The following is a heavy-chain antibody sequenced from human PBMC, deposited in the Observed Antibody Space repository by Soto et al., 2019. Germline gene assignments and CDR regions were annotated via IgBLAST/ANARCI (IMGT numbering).Heavy chain of an antibody. CDR3: ARGARNYYYFDC. D-gene: IGHD1-7*01. V-gene: IGHV3-74*01. CDR1: GFTFSNYW. J-gene: IGHJ4*02. CDR2: INGDGSST. Sequence: EVQLVESGGGLVQPGGSLRLSCVASGFTFSNYWIHWVRQAPGKGLVWVSRINGDGSSTNYADSVKDQFTISRDNAKNTVYLQMSSLRVEDTAVYYCARGARNYYYFDCWGQGTLVTVSS.